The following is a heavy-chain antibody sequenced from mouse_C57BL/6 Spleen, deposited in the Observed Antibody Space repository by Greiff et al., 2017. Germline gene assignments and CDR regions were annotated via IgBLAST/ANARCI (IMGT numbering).Heavy chain of an antibody. D-gene: IGHD1-1*01. Sequence: EVQGVESGAGLVKPGGSLKLSCAASGFTFSSYAMSWVRQTPEKRLEWVAYISSGGDYIYYADTVKGRFTISRDNARNTLYLQMSSLKSEDTAMYYCTRVSPITTVVDGYAMDYWGQGTSVTVSS. CDR3: TRVSPITTVVDGYAMDY. V-gene: IGHV5-9-1*02. CDR2: ISSGGDYI. CDR1: GFTFSSYA. J-gene: IGHJ4*01.